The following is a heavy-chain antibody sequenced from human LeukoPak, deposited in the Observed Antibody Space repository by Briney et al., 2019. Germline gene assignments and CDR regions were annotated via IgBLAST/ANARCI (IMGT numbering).Heavy chain of an antibody. V-gene: IGHV3-7*01. CDR1: GFTFSSYW. CDR2: IKQDGSEK. Sequence: GGSLRLSCAASGFTFSSYWMSWVRQAPGKGLEWVANIKQDGSEKYYVDSVKGRFTISRDNAKNSLYLQMNSLRAEDTAVYYCARVYSSGYYDFDYWGQGTLVTVSS. J-gene: IGHJ4*02. D-gene: IGHD3-22*01. CDR3: ARVYSSGYYDFDY.